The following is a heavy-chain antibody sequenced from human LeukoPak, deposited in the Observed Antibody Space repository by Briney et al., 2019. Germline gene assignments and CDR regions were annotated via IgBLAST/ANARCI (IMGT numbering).Heavy chain of an antibody. V-gene: IGHV1-18*01. D-gene: IGHD1-26*01. CDR2: ISAYNGNT. Sequence: ASVKVSCKASGYTFTSYGISWVRQAPGQGLEWMGWISAYNGNTNYAQKLQGRVTMTTDTSTSTAYMELRSLRSDDTAVYYCARAKEWELPYYFDYWGQRTLVTVSS. J-gene: IGHJ4*02. CDR1: GYTFTSYG. CDR3: ARAKEWELPYYFDY.